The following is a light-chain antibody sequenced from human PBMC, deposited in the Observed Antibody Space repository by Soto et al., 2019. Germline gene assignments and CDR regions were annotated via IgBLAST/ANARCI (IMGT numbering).Light chain of an antibody. CDR2: DVS. Sequence: QSALTQPASVSGSPGQSITISCTGTSSDVGGYNYVSWYQHHTGKAPKLMIYDVSNRPSGVSNRFSGSKSGNTASLTISGLQPEDEADYYCISYTTSNSRQIVLGTGTKLTVL. CDR3: ISYTTSNSRQIV. J-gene: IGLJ1*01. CDR1: SSDVGGYNY. V-gene: IGLV2-14*03.